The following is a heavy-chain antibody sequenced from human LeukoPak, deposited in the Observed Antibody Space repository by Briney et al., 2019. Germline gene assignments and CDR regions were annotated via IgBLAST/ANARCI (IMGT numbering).Heavy chain of an antibody. CDR3: ARRQEFRGPIMPFDP. V-gene: IGHV3-23*01. CDR1: GFSLSSYA. D-gene: IGHD3-10*01. Sequence: GGSLRLSCAASGFSLSSYAMSWVRQSPGKGLEWVSAISGSGGGSTYYADSVKGRFTISRDDSKNTVSLQMNSLKDDDTAVYYCARRQEFRGPIMPFDPWGRGTLAILSS. J-gene: IGHJ5*02. CDR2: ISGSGGGST.